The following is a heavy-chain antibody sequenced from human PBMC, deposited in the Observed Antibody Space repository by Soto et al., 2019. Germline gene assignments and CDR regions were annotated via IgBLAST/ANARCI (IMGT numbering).Heavy chain of an antibody. CDR2: IYYSGST. D-gene: IGHD3-22*01. Sequence: SETLSLTCTVSGGSISSDYWSWIRHPPGKGLEWIGYIYYSGSTNYNPSLKSRVTISVDTSKNQFSLKLSSVTAADTAAYYCARAARLLGYGMDVWGQGTTVTVSS. CDR1: GGSISSDY. V-gene: IGHV4-59*01. CDR3: ARAARLLGYGMDV. J-gene: IGHJ6*02.